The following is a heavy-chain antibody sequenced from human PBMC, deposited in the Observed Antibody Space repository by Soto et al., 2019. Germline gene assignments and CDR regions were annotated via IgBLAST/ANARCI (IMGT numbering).Heavy chain of an antibody. CDR1: GGSFIDNY. CDR3: ARGGGDYYMDV. J-gene: IGHJ6*03. D-gene: IGHD4-17*01. CDR2: INYSGST. Sequence: SETLSLTCAVYGGSFIDNYWIWIRQPPGKGLEWIGDINYSGSTKYNPSLKSRVTISVDTSQNQFSLKVNSVTAADTAVYYCARGGGDYYMDVWGEGTTVTVSS. V-gene: IGHV4-34*01.